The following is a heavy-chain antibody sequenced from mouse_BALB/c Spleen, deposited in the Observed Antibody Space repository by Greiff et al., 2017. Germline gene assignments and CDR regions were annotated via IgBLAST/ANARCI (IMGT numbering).Heavy chain of an antibody. CDR3: ARGATATPFDY. Sequence: QVQLQQPGGELVKPGASVKLSCKASGYTFTSYWMHWVNQRPGKGLEWIAAIDPSDSYTNYNQKFKGRATLTVDKSSSTAYMQLSSLTSEDSAVYDCARGATATPFDYWGQGTTLTVSS. CDR1: GYTFTSYW. CDR2: IDPSDSYT. V-gene: IGHV1-69*02. D-gene: IGHD1-2*01. J-gene: IGHJ2*01.